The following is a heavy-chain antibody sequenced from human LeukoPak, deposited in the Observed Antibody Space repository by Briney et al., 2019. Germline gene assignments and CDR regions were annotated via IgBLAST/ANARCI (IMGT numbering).Heavy chain of an antibody. Sequence: PGGSLRLSCAASGFTFSSYGMHWVRQAPGKGLEWVSAISGSDGGTHYADSVKGRFTSSRDNSNDTLYLQMNSLRADDTAVYYCARLRNTMTTPRFDYWGQGTLATVSS. CDR1: GFTFSSYG. J-gene: IGHJ4*02. V-gene: IGHV3-23*01. CDR3: ARLRNTMTTPRFDY. CDR2: ISGSDGGT. D-gene: IGHD4-17*01.